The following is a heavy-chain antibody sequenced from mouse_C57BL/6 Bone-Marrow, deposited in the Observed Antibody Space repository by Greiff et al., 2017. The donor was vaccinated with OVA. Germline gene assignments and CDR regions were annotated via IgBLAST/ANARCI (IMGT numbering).Heavy chain of an antibody. Sequence: EVKVEESGGGLVQPGESLKLSCESNEYEIPSHDMSWVRKTPEKRLELVAAINSDGGSTYYPDTMERRFIISRDNTKKTLYLQMSSLRSEDTAFYYCARHGKGYFDYWGQGTTLTVSS. D-gene: IGHD2-1*01. J-gene: IGHJ2*01. CDR1: EYEIPSHD. V-gene: IGHV5-2*01. CDR3: ARHGKGYFDY. CDR2: INSDGGST.